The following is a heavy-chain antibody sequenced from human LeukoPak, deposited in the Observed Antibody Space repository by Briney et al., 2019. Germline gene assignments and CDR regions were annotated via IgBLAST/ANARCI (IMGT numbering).Heavy chain of an antibody. D-gene: IGHD3-3*01. J-gene: IGHJ5*02. CDR1: GGSISSYY. CDR3: AKRTIFGVHNWFDP. Sequence: SSETLSLTCTVSGGSISSYYWSWIRQPPGKGLEWIGYIYYSGSTNYNPSLKSRVTISVDASKNQFSLKLSSVTAADTAVYYCAKRTIFGVHNWFDPWGQGTLVTVSS. CDR2: IYYSGST. V-gene: IGHV4-59*01.